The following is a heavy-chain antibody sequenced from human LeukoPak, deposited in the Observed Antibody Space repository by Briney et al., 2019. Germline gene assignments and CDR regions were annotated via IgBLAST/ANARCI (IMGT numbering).Heavy chain of an antibody. V-gene: IGHV3-15*01. CDR2: IKSKTDRGTT. D-gene: IGHD3-10*01. CDR3: TTGYYYGSGSYYLPYYYMDV. J-gene: IGHJ6*03. Sequence: PGGSLRLSCAASGFTFSNAWMSWVRQAPGKGLEWAGRIKSKTDRGTTDYAAPVKGRFTISRDDSKNTLYLQMNSLKTEDTAVYYCTTGYYYGSGSYYLPYYYMDVWGKGTTVTVSS. CDR1: GFTFSNAW.